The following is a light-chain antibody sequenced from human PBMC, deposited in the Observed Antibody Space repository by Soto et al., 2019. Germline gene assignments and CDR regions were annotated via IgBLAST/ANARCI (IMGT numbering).Light chain of an antibody. CDR1: SSDVGSYNY. Sequence: QSVLAQPASVSGSPGQSITISCTGTSSDVGSYNYVSWYQQHPGKAPKLMIYEVSYWPSGVSNRFSGSKSGNTASLTISGLQAEDEADYYCSSFTTTTTLVVFGGGTQLTVL. CDR2: EVS. V-gene: IGLV2-14*01. J-gene: IGLJ2*01. CDR3: SSFTTTTTLVV.